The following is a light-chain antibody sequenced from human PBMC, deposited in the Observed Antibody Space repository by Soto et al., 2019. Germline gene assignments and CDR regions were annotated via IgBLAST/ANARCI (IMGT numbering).Light chain of an antibody. V-gene: IGKV1-16*01. CDR1: QGISSF. Sequence: DIQMTQSPSSLSASVGDRVTITCRASQGISSFLAWFQQKPGKAPKSLIYDASSLQSGVPSRFSGSGSDTHFTLTISSLQPEDFATYSCQQYHSYPASFGQGTKVEI. J-gene: IGKJ1*01. CDR2: DAS. CDR3: QQYHSYPAS.